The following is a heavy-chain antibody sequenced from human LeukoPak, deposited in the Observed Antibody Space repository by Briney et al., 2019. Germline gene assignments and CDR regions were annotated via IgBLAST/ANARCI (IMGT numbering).Heavy chain of an antibody. CDR3: ARRGKSLHYSYYMDV. D-gene: IGHD3-16*01. Sequence: SGGSLRLSCVASGFTFSSHWMSWVRQAPGKGLEWVANIKQDGSEKKYVDSVKGRLTISRDNAKNSLYLQMNSLRVEDMAVYYCARRGKSLHYSYYMDVWGKGTTVTISS. CDR1: GFTFSSHW. V-gene: IGHV3-7*01. CDR2: IKQDGSEK. J-gene: IGHJ6*03.